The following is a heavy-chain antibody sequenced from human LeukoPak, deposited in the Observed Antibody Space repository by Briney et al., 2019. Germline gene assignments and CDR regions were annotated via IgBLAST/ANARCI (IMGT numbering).Heavy chain of an antibody. CDR3: ARAGNYYSSGSYLGY. Sequence: SETLSLTCTVSGGSISTYYWSWIRQPPGKGLEWIGYIYYRGSANYNPSLKSRVTISVDTSNNHFSLKLSSVTVADTAVYYCARAGNYYSSGSYLGYWGQGTLVTVSS. V-gene: IGHV4-59*01. CDR1: GGSISTYY. D-gene: IGHD3-10*01. J-gene: IGHJ4*02. CDR2: IYYRGSA.